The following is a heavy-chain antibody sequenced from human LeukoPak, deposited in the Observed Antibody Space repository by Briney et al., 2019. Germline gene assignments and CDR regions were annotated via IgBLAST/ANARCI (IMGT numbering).Heavy chain of an antibody. CDR2: ISAYNGNT. J-gene: IGHJ3*02. V-gene: IGHV1-18*01. CDR1: GYTFTSYG. Sequence: GASVKVSCKASGYTFTSYGISWVRQAPGQGLEWMGWISAYNGNTNYAQKLQGRVTMTTDTSTSTAYMELRSLRSDDTAVYYCARDLLFYLELRMEDAFDIWGQGTMVTVSS. D-gene: IGHD1-7*01. CDR3: ARDLLFYLELRMEDAFDI.